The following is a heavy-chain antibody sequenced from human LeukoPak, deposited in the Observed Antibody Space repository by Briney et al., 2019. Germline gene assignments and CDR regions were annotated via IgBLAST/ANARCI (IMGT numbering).Heavy chain of an antibody. J-gene: IGHJ4*02. D-gene: IGHD3-10*01. CDR3: ARVGGSMVRGPYFDY. CDR2: ISSSSSTI. Sequence: GVSLRLSCVASGFTFSSYSMNWVRQAPGKGLEWVSYISSSSSTIYYADSVKGRFTISRDNAKNSLYLQMNSLRAEDTAVYYCARVGGSMVRGPYFDYWGQGTLVTVCS. CDR1: GFTFSSYS. V-gene: IGHV3-48*01.